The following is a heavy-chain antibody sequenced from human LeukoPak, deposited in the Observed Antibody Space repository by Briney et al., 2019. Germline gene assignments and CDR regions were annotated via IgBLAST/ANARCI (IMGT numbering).Heavy chain of an antibody. V-gene: IGHV3-66*01. CDR2: IYSGSTT. CDR3: AREVMAKRRAFDI. J-gene: IGHJ3*02. CDR1: GFSVSSNY. D-gene: IGHD2-8*01. Sequence: GGSLRLSCAASGFSVSSNYMSWVRQAPGKGLEWVSVIYSGSTTYYADSVKGRFTISRDNSNNALSLQMNSLRAEDTAVYYCAREVMAKRRAFDIWGQGTGVTVSS.